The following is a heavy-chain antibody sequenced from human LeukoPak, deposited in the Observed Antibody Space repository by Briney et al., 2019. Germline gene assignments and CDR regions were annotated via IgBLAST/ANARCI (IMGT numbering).Heavy chain of an antibody. Sequence: GASVKVSCKASGGTFSSYAISWVRQAPGQGLEWMGWINPNSGGTNYAQKFQGRVTMTRDTSISTAYMELSRLRSDDTAVYYCAREIGYCSSTSCYSWFDPWGQGTLVTVSS. V-gene: IGHV1-2*02. D-gene: IGHD2-2*01. CDR3: AREIGYCSSTSCYSWFDP. CDR1: GGTFSSYA. CDR2: INPNSGGT. J-gene: IGHJ5*02.